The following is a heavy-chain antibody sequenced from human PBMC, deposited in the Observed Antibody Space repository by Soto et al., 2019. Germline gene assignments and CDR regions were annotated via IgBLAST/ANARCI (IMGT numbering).Heavy chain of an antibody. CDR1: GFSLSTSGVG. CDR3: APSLLYCSSTSCYYWFDP. D-gene: IGHD2-2*01. J-gene: IGHJ5*02. CDR2: IYWNDDK. V-gene: IGHV2-5*01. Sequence: GPTLVNHTPALTLTCTFSGFSLSTSGVGVGWIRQPPGKALEWLALIYWNDDKRYSPALNTRLTITKDTSKNQVVLTMTNIVPVDTATYYCAPSLLYCSSTSCYYWFDPWGQGTLVTVSS.